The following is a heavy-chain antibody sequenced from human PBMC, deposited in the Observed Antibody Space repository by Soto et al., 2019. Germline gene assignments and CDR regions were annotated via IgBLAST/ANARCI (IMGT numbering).Heavy chain of an antibody. CDR2: ISYDGSDK. Sequence: PGGSLRLSCAASGFTFSDYGMHWVRQAPDTGLEWVAVISYDGSDKYYADSVKGRFTISRDNSKNRLYLQMNSLRAEDTAVYYCATMGRLFDYWGQGTLVTVSS. CDR1: GFTFSDYG. V-gene: IGHV3-30*03. CDR3: ATMGRLFDY. D-gene: IGHD3-10*01. J-gene: IGHJ4*02.